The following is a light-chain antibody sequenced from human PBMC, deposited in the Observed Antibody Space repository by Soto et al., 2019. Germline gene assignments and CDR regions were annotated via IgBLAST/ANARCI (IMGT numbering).Light chain of an antibody. CDR3: SSYTISSTPWV. Sequence: QSVLTQPASVSGSPGQSITISCTGTSSDVGGYNYVSWYQQHPGKAPKFMIYEVSNRPSGVSNRFSGSKSGNTASLTISGLQAEDEADYYCSSYTISSTPWVFGGGTKLTVL. V-gene: IGLV2-14*01. CDR1: SSDVGGYNY. J-gene: IGLJ3*02. CDR2: EVS.